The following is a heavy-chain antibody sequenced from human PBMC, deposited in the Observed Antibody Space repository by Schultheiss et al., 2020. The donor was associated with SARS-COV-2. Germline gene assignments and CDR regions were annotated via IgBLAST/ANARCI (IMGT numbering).Heavy chain of an antibody. J-gene: IGHJ5*02. CDR1: GFTFSNAW. D-gene: IGHD3-22*01. CDR3: AREADDGSGSIRHGGTGFDP. Sequence: GGSLRLSCAASGFTFSNAWMSWVRQAPGKGLEWVSAISGSGGSTYYADSVKGRSTISRDNSKNTLDLQMNSLIAEDTAVYYCAREADDGSGSIRHGGTGFDPWGQGTLVTVSS. V-gene: IGHV3-23*01. CDR2: ISGSGGST.